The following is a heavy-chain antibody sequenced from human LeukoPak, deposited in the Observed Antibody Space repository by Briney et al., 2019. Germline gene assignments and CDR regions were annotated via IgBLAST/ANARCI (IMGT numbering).Heavy chain of an antibody. CDR1: GGSISSGHYW. CDR3: ARHKGSGILDAFDF. Sequence: SETLSLTCTVSGGSISSGHYWWGWIRQPPGKGLDWIGSIYYSGNTHYNPSLQSRVTVSVDTSKNQFSLKLTSVTAADTAIYYCARHKGSGILDAFDFWGQGTLVTVSS. V-gene: IGHV4-39*01. CDR2: IYYSGNT. J-gene: IGHJ3*01. D-gene: IGHD3-10*01.